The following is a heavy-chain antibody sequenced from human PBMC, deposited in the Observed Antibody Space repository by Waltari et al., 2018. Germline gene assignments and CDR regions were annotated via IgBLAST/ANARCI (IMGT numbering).Heavy chain of an antibody. CDR2: IYSGGDR. CDR1: GFPFSAHY. Sequence: EVQLVETGGGLIQLEGSLGLSCASPGFPFSAHYMAWVRQAPGKGLEWVSTIYSGGDRHYADSVEGRFTISRDSSKNTLFLQMNNLRADDTAVYYCASLGAAVYYSMGVWGQGTTVTVSS. V-gene: IGHV3-53*02. J-gene: IGHJ6*02. CDR3: ASLGAAVYYSMGV. D-gene: IGHD6-13*01.